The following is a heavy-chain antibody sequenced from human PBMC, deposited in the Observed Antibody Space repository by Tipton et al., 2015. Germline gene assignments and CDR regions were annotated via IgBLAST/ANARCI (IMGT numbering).Heavy chain of an antibody. J-gene: IGHJ4*02. CDR2: IKQDAGEK. D-gene: IGHD3-3*01. Sequence: SLRLSCAASGFRFSAFWMNWVRQAPGKGLEWVANIKQDAGEKTYVDSVRGRFTISRDNSKNTLYLQMNSLRTEDTAVFYCAKQSFWSGYYSYFDHWGQGSLVTVSS. CDR3: AKQSFWSGYYSYFDH. V-gene: IGHV3-7*02. CDR1: GFRFSAFW.